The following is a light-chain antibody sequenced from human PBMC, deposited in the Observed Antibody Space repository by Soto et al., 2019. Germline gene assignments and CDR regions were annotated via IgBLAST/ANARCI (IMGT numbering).Light chain of an antibody. V-gene: IGLV3-25*03. J-gene: IGLJ2*01. CDR2: KDS. CDR1: ALPKQY. CDR3: QSADSSGTCVV. Sequence: SYELTQPPSVSVSPGQTARITCSGDALPKQYAYWYQQKPGQAPVLVIYKDSERPSGIPERFSGSSSGTTVTLTISGVQAEDEADYYYQSADSSGTCVVFGGGTKLTVL.